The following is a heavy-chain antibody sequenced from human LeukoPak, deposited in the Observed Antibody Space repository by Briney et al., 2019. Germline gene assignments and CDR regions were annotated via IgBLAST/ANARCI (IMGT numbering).Heavy chain of an antibody. CDR3: ASGFLQWLY. V-gene: IGHV3-7*01. D-gene: IGHD3-3*01. Sequence: GGSLRLSCAASGFTFGGYWMSWVRQAPGRGLEWVANINPDGSVKYYVDSIEGRFTISRDNAKNSLYLQINSLRAEDTAVYYCASGFLQWLYWGQGTLVTVSS. CDR2: INPDGSVK. J-gene: IGHJ4*02. CDR1: GFTFGGYW.